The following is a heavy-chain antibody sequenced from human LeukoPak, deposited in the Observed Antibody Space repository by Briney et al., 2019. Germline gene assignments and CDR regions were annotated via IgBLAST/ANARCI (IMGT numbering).Heavy chain of an antibody. D-gene: IGHD2-21*01. CDR1: GYTFTDYY. V-gene: IGHV1-2*02. CDR2: INPNSDYT. Sequence: ASVKVSCKASGYTFTDYYIHWVRQAPGQGLEWTGWINPNSDYTFYAQKFQGRVTLTRDTSISTVYMELTTLTSDDTALYYCAVAPGDYWGQGTLVSASA. CDR3: AVAPGDY. J-gene: IGHJ4*02.